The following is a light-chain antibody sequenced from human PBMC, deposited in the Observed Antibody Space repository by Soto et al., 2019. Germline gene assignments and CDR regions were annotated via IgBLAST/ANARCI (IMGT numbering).Light chain of an antibody. CDR1: QSVGTW. CDR3: QQYNTDSSWA. CDR2: DAS. Sequence: DIQMTQSPSTLSSSVGHRVTITCRASQSVGTWLAWYQQKPGKAPELLISDASSLESGVPSRFSGRGSGTEFTLTISSLLPDDFATYYCQQYNTDSSWAFGQGTKVEIK. J-gene: IGKJ1*01. V-gene: IGKV1-5*01.